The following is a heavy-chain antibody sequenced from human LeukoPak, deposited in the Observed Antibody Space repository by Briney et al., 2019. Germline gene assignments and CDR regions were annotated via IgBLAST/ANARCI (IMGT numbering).Heavy chain of an antibody. V-gene: IGHV1-2*02. CDR3: ARRVPAGIGAFDI. D-gene: IGHD2-2*02. CDR1: GYTFTGYY. CDR2: INPNSGGT. Sequence: ASVKVSCKASGYTFTGYYMRWVRQAPGQGLEWMGWINPNSGGTTYAQIFQGRVTMTRDTSISTAYMELSRLRSDDTAVYYCARRVPAGIGAFDIWGQGTMVTVSS. J-gene: IGHJ3*02.